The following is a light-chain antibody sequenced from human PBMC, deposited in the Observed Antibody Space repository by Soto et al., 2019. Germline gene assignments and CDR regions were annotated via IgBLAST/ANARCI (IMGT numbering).Light chain of an antibody. CDR1: QSVSSSY. Sequence: EIVLTQSPGTLSLSPGERATLSFSASQSVSSSYLAWYQQKPDQAPRLLISGASSRDTGIPDRVSGSGSGTDFTLTISRLEPEDFAVDYCQQYGNSPRTFGQGTKVEIK. V-gene: IGKV3-20*01. CDR2: GAS. CDR3: QQYGNSPRT. J-gene: IGKJ1*01.